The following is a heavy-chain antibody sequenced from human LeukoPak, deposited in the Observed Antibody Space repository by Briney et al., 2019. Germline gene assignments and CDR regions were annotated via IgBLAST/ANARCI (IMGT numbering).Heavy chain of an antibody. D-gene: IGHD1-26*01. Sequence: GRSLRLSCAASGFTFSSYGMHWVRQAPGKGLEWVAFILYDGSNKYYADSVKGRFTISRDNSKNTLYLQMNSLRAEDTAVYYCAKDRPNSGSYFDYWGQGTLVTVPS. CDR2: ILYDGSNK. V-gene: IGHV3-30*02. J-gene: IGHJ4*02. CDR3: AKDRPNSGSYFDY. CDR1: GFTFSSYG.